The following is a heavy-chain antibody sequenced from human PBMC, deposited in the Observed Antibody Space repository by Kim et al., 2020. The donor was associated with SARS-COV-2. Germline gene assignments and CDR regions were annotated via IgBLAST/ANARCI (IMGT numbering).Heavy chain of an antibody. J-gene: IGHJ6*02. D-gene: IGHD3-10*01. CDR2: IIPIFGTA. CDR1: GGTFSSYA. V-gene: IGHV1-69*13. Sequence: SVKVSCKASGGTFSSYAISWVRQAPGQGLEWMGGIIPIFGTANYAQKFQGRVTITADESTSTAYMELSSLRSEDTAVYYCARVSGSYGYYYYGMDVWGQGTTVTVSS. CDR3: ARVSGSYGYYYYGMDV.